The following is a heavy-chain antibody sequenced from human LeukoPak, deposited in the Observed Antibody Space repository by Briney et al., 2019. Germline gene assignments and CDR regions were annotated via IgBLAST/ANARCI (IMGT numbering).Heavy chain of an antibody. J-gene: IGHJ6*02. CDR1: GGSISSYY. V-gene: IGHV4-59*01. CDR3: ARVRPYYDILTGYDYYYYYGMDV. Sequence: PSETLSLTCTVSGGSISSYYWSWIRQPPGKGLEWIGCIYYSGSTNYNPSLKSRVTISVDTSKNQLSLKLSSVAAADTAVYYCARVRPYYDILTGYDYYYYYGMDVWGQGTTVTVSS. CDR2: IYYSGST. D-gene: IGHD3-9*01.